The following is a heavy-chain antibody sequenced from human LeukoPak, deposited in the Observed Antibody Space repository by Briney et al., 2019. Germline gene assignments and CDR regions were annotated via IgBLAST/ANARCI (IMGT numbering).Heavy chain of an antibody. J-gene: IGHJ4*02. V-gene: IGHV1-69*01. CDR2: IIPIFGTA. D-gene: IGHD2-2*01. CDR3: ARGYCSSTSCYEFGY. Sequence: SVKVSCKASGGTFSSYAISWVRQAPGQGLEWMGGIIPIFGTANYAQKFQGRVTITADESTSTAYMELSSLGSEDTAVYYCARGYCSSTSCYEFGYWGQGTLVTVSS. CDR1: GGTFSSYA.